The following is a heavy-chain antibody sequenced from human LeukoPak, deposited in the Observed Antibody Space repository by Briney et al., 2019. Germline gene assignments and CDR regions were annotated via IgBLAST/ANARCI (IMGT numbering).Heavy chain of an antibody. J-gene: IGHJ4*02. CDR1: GFTFSLYP. CDR3: AREPGTGHYFDY. Sequence: GGSLTLSCAASGFTFSLYPINWVRQSPGKGPEWISYISTTGSTIYYADSVRGRFTISRESAKNSVHLEMNSLRPEDAAVYYCAREPGTGHYFDYWGQGIQVTVSS. V-gene: IGHV3-48*04. CDR2: ISTTGSTI.